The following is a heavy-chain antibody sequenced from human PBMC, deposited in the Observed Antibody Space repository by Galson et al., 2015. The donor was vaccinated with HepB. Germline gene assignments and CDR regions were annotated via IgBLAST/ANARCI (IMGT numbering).Heavy chain of an antibody. CDR1: GFTFRDYG. CDR2: IWHGGRNK. D-gene: IGHD3-10*01. Sequence: SLRLSCAASGFTFRDYGMHWVRQAPGKGLEWVAVIWHGGRNKYYADSVKGRFTISRDNSQNTLYLQMNSLRAEDTAVYYCARDLRGVHFDYWGQGTLVTVSS. V-gene: IGHV3-33*01. CDR3: ARDLRGVHFDY. J-gene: IGHJ4*02.